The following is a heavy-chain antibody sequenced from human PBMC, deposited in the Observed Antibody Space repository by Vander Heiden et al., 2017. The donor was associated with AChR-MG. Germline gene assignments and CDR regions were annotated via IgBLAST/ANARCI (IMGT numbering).Heavy chain of an antibody. CDR3: ARPSGSYYYGMDV. Sequence: EVQLVETGGGLIQPGGSLRLSCSASGFPVSSNYMSWVRQAPGKGLEWVSVIYSGGSTYYADSVKGRFTISRDNSKNTLYLQMNSLRAEDTAVYYCARPSGSYYYGMDVWGQGTTVTVSS. D-gene: IGHD1-26*01. CDR1: GFPVSSNY. CDR2: IYSGGST. V-gene: IGHV3-53*02. J-gene: IGHJ6*02.